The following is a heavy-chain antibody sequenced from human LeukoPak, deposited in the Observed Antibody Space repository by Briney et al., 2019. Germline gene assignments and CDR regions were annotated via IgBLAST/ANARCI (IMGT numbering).Heavy chain of an antibody. D-gene: IGHD4-11*01. V-gene: IGHV4-4*07. CDR3: AREKMTTITTIDY. Sequence: SETLSLTCSVSGDSISTYYWTWIRQPAGKGLEWIGRIYISGTPNYNPSLRGRVTVSIDTSMNQFSLKLTSVTAADTAVYYCAREKMTTITTIDYWGQGTLVTVSS. CDR2: IYISGTP. J-gene: IGHJ4*02. CDR1: GDSISTYY.